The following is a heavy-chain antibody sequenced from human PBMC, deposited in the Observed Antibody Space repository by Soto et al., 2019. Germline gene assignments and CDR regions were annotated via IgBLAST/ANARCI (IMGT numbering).Heavy chain of an antibody. D-gene: IGHD6-13*01. Sequence: ASVKVSCKASGYTFTSYGISWVRQAPGQGLEWMGWISAYNGNTNYAQKLQGRVTMTTDTSTSTAYMELRSLRSDDTAVYYCANYRIAAAGTWRNYGMDVWGQGTTVTVSS. CDR1: GYTFTSYG. CDR3: ANYRIAAAGTWRNYGMDV. J-gene: IGHJ6*02. CDR2: ISAYNGNT. V-gene: IGHV1-18*01.